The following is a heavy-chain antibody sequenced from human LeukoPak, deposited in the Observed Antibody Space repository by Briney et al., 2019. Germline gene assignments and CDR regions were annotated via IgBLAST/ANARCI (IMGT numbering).Heavy chain of an antibody. D-gene: IGHD2-2*01. CDR1: GFTFSSYA. CDR2: ISYDGSNK. Sequence: GGSLRLSCAASGFTFSSYAMHWVRQAPGKGLEWVAVISYDGSNKYYAVSVKGRFTISRDNSKNTLYLQMNSLRAEDTAVYYCARERGEGYCSSTSCSALGFFDYWGQGTLVTVSS. J-gene: IGHJ4*02. V-gene: IGHV3-30-3*01. CDR3: ARERGEGYCSSTSCSALGFFDY.